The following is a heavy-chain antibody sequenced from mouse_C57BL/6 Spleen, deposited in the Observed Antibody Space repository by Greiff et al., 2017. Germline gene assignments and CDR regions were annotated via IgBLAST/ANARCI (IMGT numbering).Heavy chain of an antibody. CDR1: GYSITSGYY. CDR2: ISYDGSN. J-gene: IGHJ4*01. Sequence: EVQVVESGPGLVKPSQSLSLTCSVTGYSITSGYYWNWIRQFPGNKLEWMGYISYDGSNNYNPSLKNRISITRDTSKNQFFLKLNSVTTEDTATYYCARDQRMDYWGQGTSVTVSS. V-gene: IGHV3-6*01. CDR3: ARDQRMDY.